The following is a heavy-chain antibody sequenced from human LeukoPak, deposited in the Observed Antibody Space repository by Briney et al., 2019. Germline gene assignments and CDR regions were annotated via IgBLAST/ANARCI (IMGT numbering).Heavy chain of an antibody. Sequence: GASVKVSCKASGDTFINYSIQWVRQAPGQGLEWMGRIVPFLGIVNSAQKFQGRLTITADRSTNIAYMELNSLRSEDTAVYYCSKAFGGDKPNFGPHPWGQGTL. D-gene: IGHD3-10*01. J-gene: IGHJ5*02. CDR3: SKAFGGDKPNFGPHP. CDR1: GDTFINYS. CDR2: IVPFLGIV. V-gene: IGHV1-69*04.